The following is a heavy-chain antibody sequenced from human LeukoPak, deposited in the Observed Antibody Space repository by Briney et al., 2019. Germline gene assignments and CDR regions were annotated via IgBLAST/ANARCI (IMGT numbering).Heavy chain of an antibody. Sequence: SETLSLTCAVYGGSFSGYYWNWIRQPPGKGLEWIGEINHSGSTNYIWSLKSRVTISIDTSKNQFSLKMSSVTAADTAVYYCARGLMGAGSSGAFDIWGQGTLVTVSS. CDR2: INHSGST. CDR3: ARGLMGAGSSGAFDI. V-gene: IGHV4-34*01. CDR1: GGSFSGYY. J-gene: IGHJ3*02. D-gene: IGHD1-26*01.